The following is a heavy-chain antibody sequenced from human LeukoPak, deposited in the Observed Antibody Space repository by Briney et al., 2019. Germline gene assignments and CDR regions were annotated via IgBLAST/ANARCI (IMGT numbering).Heavy chain of an antibody. V-gene: IGHV1-18*01. CDR1: GYTFTSYG. J-gene: IGHJ4*02. D-gene: IGHD3-3*01. CDR2: ISGYNGNT. CDR3: ARLEWVNRGGYYFDY. Sequence: ASVKVSCKASGYTFTSYGISWVRQAPGQGLEWMGWISGYNGNTNYAQKLQGRVTMTTETSTSTAYMELRSLRSDDTAVYYCARLEWVNRGGYYFDYWGQGTLVTVSS.